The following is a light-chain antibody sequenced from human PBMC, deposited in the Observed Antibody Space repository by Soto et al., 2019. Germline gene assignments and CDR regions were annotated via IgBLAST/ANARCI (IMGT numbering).Light chain of an antibody. CDR1: DRINNY. CDR3: QQTYMTPIT. V-gene: IGKV1-39*01. CDR2: SPS. Sequence: DIHMTRSPSSLSGSLGYIFTITCRASDRINNYLTWYQQTPGRDPKLLIYSPSSLQSGTPSRLSGSGSGTDFTDLTITISSMKPEDFATYYCQQTYMTPITFGQGTRLEIK. J-gene: IGKJ5*01.